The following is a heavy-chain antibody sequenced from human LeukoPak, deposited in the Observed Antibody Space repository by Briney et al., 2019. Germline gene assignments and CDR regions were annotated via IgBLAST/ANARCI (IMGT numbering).Heavy chain of an antibody. CDR1: GGSFSGYY. D-gene: IGHD3/OR15-3a*01. CDR3: ARQTGSGLFILP. Sequence: ASETLSLTCTVYGGSFSGYYWSWIRQPPGKGLEWIGSIYYSGNTYYNASLKSQVSISIDTSKNQFSLRLTSVTAADTAVYYCARQTGSGLFILPGGQGTLVTVSS. J-gene: IGHJ4*02. V-gene: IGHV4-39*01. CDR2: IYYSGNT.